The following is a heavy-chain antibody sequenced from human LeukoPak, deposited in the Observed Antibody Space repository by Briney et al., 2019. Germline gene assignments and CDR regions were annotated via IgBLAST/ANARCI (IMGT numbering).Heavy chain of an antibody. V-gene: IGHV1-8*01. D-gene: IGHD3-22*01. J-gene: IGHJ6*02. CDR2: MNPNSGNT. CDR3: ARAKLSRHYDRSGRYSTFHYYYGLDV. CDR1: GYTFTSYD. Sequence: GASVKVSCKASGYTFTSYDINWVRQATGQGLEWMGWMNPNSGNTGYAQKFQGRVTMTRNTSISTAYMELSSLRSEDTAVYYCARAKLSRHYDRSGRYSTFHYYYGLDVWGQGTTVTVSS.